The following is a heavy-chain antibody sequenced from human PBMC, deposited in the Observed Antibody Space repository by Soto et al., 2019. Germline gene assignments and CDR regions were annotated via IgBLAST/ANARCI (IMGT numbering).Heavy chain of an antibody. CDR1: GGSISTSSYF. V-gene: IGHV4-39*02. Sequence: XGTLGLTVTVSGGSISTSSYFGAWIRRPPGKGLEWIGSIDYRGTIYNNPSLKSRVTISVDTSKNHFSLKLDSVTAADTALYYCSRRAPEGFDPWGQGTLVTVSS. CDR2: IDYRGTI. J-gene: IGHJ5*02. CDR3: SRRAPEGFDP.